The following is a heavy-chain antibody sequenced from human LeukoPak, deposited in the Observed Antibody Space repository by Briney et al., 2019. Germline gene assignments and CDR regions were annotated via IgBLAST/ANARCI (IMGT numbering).Heavy chain of an antibody. CDR1: GCCISSHY. V-gene: IGHV4-59*11. CDR3: ARESSRGSSDY. CDR2: IYYSGIT. D-gene: IGHD2-15*01. J-gene: IGHJ4*02. Sequence: SETLYLTCNVSGCCISSHYWSGIRQPPGKGLEWIGYIYYSGITTDNPALKSRVTISVDTSKNQFSLKLSSVTAADTAVYYCARESSRGSSDYWGQGTLVTVSS.